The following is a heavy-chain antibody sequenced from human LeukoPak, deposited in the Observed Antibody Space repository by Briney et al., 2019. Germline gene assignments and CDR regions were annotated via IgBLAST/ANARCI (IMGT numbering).Heavy chain of an antibody. V-gene: IGHV1-2*02. CDR3: AGDLVGATLLGDYYYYYYMDV. J-gene: IGHJ6*03. CDR1: GYTFTGYY. D-gene: IGHD1-26*01. CDR2: INPNSGGT. Sequence: ASVKVSCKASGYTFTGYYMHWVRQAPGQGLEWMGWINPNSGGTNYAQKFQGRVTMTRDTSISTAYMELSGLRSDDTAVYYCAGDLVGATLLGDYYYYYYMDVWGKGTTVTVSS.